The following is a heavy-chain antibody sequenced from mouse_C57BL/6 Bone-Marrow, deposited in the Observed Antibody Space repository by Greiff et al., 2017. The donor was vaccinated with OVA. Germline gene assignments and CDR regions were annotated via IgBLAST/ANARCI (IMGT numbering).Heavy chain of an antibody. CDR1: GYAFTNYL. V-gene: IGHV1-54*01. CDR3: ARKQDLNWVDY. D-gene: IGHD4-1*01. Sequence: QVQLKESGAELVRPGTSVKVSCKASGYAFTNYLIEWVKQRPGQGLEWIGVINPGSGGTNYNEKFKGKATLTADKSSSTAYMQLSSLTSEDSAVYFCARKQDLNWVDYWGQGTTLTVSS. CDR2: INPGSGGT. J-gene: IGHJ2*01.